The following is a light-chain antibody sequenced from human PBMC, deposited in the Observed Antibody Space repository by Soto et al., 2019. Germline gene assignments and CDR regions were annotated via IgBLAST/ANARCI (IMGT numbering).Light chain of an antibody. J-gene: IGKJ1*01. CDR1: QSVSTY. CDR2: DAS. V-gene: IGKV3-11*01. Sequence: EIVLTQSPAPLSLSPGERATLSCRASQSVSTYLAWYQHKPGQAPRLLIYDASNRATGIPARFSGSGSGTDFTLTISSLEPEDFAVYYCQQRSHWPPWTFGQGTKVEI. CDR3: QQRSHWPPWT.